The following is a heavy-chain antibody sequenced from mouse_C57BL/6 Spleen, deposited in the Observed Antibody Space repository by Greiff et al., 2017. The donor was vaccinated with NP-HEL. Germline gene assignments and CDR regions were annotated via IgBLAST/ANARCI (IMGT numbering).Heavy chain of an antibody. Sequence: VQLVESGPELVKPGASVKISCKASGYAFSSSWMNWVKQRPGKGLEWIGRIYPGDGDTNYNGKFKGKATLTADKSSSTAYMQLSSLTSEDSAVYFCAREGNYPWYFDVWGTGTTVTVSS. J-gene: IGHJ1*03. D-gene: IGHD2-1*01. CDR3: AREGNYPWYFDV. CDR2: IYPGDGDT. CDR1: GYAFSSSW. V-gene: IGHV1-82*01.